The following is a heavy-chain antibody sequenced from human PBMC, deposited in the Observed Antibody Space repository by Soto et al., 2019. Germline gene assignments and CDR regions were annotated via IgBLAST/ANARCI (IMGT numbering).Heavy chain of an antibody. V-gene: IGHV3-23*01. CDR3: AKRRGAGGHFDY. J-gene: IGHJ4*02. CDR1: GFTFSSYA. CDR2: VSIGGST. D-gene: IGHD2-15*01. Sequence: DVQLLESGGGMVQPEGSLRLSCAASGFTFSSYAMGWVRQGPGKGLEWVAVVSIGGSTHYADSVRGRFTISRDNSKNTLSLQMNSLTAEDTAVYFCAKRRGAGGHFDYWGKGALVTVYS.